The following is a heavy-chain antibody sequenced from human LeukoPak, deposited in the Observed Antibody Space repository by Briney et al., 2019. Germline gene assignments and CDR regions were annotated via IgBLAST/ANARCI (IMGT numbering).Heavy chain of an antibody. D-gene: IGHD4-17*01. CDR1: GGSISSYY. CDR2: IYYSGST. Sequence: SETLSLTCTVSGGSISSYYWSWIRQPPGKGLEWIGYIYYSGSTNYNPSLKSRLTISVDTSKNQFSPKLSSVTAADTAVYYCARTTVIPPNVGSYYYYYYMDVWGKGTTVTISS. CDR3: ARTTVIPPNVGSYYYYYYMDV. V-gene: IGHV4-59*08. J-gene: IGHJ6*03.